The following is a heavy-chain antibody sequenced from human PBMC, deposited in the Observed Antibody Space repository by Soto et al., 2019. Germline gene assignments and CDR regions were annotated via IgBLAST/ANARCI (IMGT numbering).Heavy chain of an antibody. D-gene: IGHD4-17*01. Sequence: EVQLLESGGGLVQPGGSLRLSCEASGFSFSNYALSWVRQSPGKGLEWVSTFSAGGRGYCADSVKGRFTIAKDTSKNTLHLQASSLRAEDTAVYYCAKESMPEHYGDTLFDYWGQGTRVTVSS. CDR3: AKESMPEHYGDTLFDY. CDR1: GFSFSNYA. V-gene: IGHV3-23*01. CDR2: FSAGGRG. J-gene: IGHJ4*02.